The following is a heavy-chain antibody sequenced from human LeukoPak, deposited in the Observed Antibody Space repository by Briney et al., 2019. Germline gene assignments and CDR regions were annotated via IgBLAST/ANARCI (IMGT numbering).Heavy chain of an antibody. D-gene: IGHD2-2*02. CDR3: ARHCSSTSCYNLVRFDP. V-gene: IGHV4-38-2*01. J-gene: IGHJ5*02. CDR2: IYHSGST. Sequence: PSETLSLTCAVSGYSISSGYYWGWIRQPPGKGLEWIGSIYHSGSTYYNPSLKSRVTISVGTSKNQFSLKLSSVTAADTAVYYCARHCSSTSCYNLVRFDPWGLGTLVTVSS. CDR1: GYSISSGYY.